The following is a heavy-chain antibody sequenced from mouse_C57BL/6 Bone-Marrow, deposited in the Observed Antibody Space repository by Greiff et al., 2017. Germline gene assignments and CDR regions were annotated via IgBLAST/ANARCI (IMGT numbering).Heavy chain of an antibody. D-gene: IGHD2-10*01. CDR3: ARPLLLFLDYAMDY. CDR2: IDPEDGET. J-gene: IGHJ4*01. V-gene: IGHV14-2*01. Sequence: VQLQQSGAELVKPGASVKLSCTASGFNIKDYYMHWVKQRTEQGLEWIGRIDPEDGETKYAPKFPGKATITADTSSNTAYLQLSSLTSEDTAVYYCARPLLLFLDYAMDYWGQGTSVTVSS. CDR1: GFNIKDYY.